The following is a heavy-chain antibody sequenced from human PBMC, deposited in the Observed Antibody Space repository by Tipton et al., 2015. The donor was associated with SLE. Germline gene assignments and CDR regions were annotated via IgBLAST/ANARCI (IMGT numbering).Heavy chain of an antibody. J-gene: IGHJ2*01. CDR1: GGSISSYY. D-gene: IGHD1-26*01. Sequence: TLSLTCTVSGGSISSYYWSWIRQPPGKGLEWIGYIYYSGSTNYNPSLKSRVTISVDTSKNQFSLKLSSVTAADTAVYYCARVGATGYFDRWGRGTLVTVSS. V-gene: IGHV4-59*01. CDR3: ARVGATGYFDR. CDR2: IYYSGST.